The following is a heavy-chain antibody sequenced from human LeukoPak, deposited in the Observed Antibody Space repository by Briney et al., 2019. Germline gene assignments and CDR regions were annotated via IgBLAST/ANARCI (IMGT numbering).Heavy chain of an antibody. CDR2: IYYSGST. CDR1: GGSISSSSYY. V-gene: IGHV4-39*07. J-gene: IGHJ4*02. D-gene: IGHD6-6*01. Sequence: SETLSLTCTVSGGSISSSSYYWGWIRQPPGKGLEWIGSIYYSGSTYYNPSLKSRVTISVNTSKNQFSPKLSSVTAADTAVYYCASRLMGRGYWGQGTLVTVSS. CDR3: ASRLMGRGY.